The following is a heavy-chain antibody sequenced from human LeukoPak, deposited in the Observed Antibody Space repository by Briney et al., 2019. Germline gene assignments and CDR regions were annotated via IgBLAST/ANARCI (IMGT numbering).Heavy chain of an antibody. CDR3: ARGRASSTMVRGVLYY. CDR2: INHSGST. V-gene: IGHV4-34*01. J-gene: IGHJ4*02. D-gene: IGHD3-10*01. CDR1: GGSFSGYY. Sequence: SETLSLTCAVYGGSFSGYYWSWIRQPPGKGLEWIGEINHSGSTNYNPSLKSRVTISVDTSKNQFPLKLSSVTAADTAVYYCARGRASSTMVRGVLYYWGQGTLVTVSS.